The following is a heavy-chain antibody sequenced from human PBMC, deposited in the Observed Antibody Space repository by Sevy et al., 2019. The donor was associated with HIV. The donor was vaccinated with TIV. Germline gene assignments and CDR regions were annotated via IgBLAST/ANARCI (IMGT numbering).Heavy chain of an antibody. CDR1: GFTFSSYG. CDR3: AKIGGRFLEWLLS. V-gene: IGHV3-30*02. D-gene: IGHD3-3*01. CDR2: IRSDGSNK. J-gene: IGHJ5*02. Sequence: GGSLRLSCAASGFTFSSYGMHWVRQAPGKGLEWVAFIRSDGSNKYNADFVKGRFTFSRDNSKNTLYLQMNSLRAEDTAVYYCAKIGGRFLEWLLSWGQGTLVTVSS.